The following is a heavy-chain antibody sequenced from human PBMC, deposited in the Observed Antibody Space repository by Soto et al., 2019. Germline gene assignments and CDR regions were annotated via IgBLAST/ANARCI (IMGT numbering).Heavy chain of an antibody. CDR1: GFTFSSYG. J-gene: IGHJ3*02. CDR3: ARGIAAGDPDDAFGI. Sequence: PGGSLRLSCAASGFTFSSYGMHWVRQAPGKGLEWVAVIWYDGSNKYYADSVKGRFTISRDNSKNTLYLQMNSLRAEDTAVYYCARGIAAGDPDDAFGIWGQGTMVTVSS. V-gene: IGHV3-33*01. D-gene: IGHD6-13*01. CDR2: IWYDGSNK.